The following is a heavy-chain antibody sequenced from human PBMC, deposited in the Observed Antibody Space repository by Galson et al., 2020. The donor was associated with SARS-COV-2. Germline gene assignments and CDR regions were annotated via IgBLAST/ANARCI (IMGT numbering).Heavy chain of an antibody. CDR3: ARQTRSDFWSHSDFDY. CDR1: GGSISSSSYY. J-gene: IGHJ4*02. Sequence: SESLSLTCTVSGGSISSSSYYCGRIRQPPGKGLEWLGRIYYSGSTYYNPSLKSRVTISVDTSKNQFSLKLSSVTAAATAVYYCARQTRSDFWSHSDFDYWGQGTLVTVSS. V-gene: IGHV4-39*01. D-gene: IGHD3-3*01. CDR2: IYYSGST.